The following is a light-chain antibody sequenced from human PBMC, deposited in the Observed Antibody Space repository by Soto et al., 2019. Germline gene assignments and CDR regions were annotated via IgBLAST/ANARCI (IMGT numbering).Light chain of an antibody. Sequence: EIVLTQSPATMSLSPGERATLSCRASQTVGGSLAWYQQKGGQAPRLLIYNASSRATGIPARFSGSGSGTAFNPTICSLEPVDFAICYWHQRASWPLPFGGGTKVEI. V-gene: IGKV3-11*01. CDR2: NAS. J-gene: IGKJ4*01. CDR3: HQRASWPLP. CDR1: QTVGGS.